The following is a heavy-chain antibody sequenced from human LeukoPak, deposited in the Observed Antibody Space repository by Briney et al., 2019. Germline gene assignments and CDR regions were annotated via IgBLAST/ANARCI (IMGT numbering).Heavy chain of an antibody. D-gene: IGHD3-22*01. CDR3: ARIGFYDSSGSSPDAFDI. Sequence: GESLKISCEGSGYSFTSYWIAWVRQMPGKGLEWMGIIYPGDSDTRYSPSFQGQVTISADKSISTAYLQWSSLKASDTAMYYCARIGFYDSSGSSPDAFDIWGQGTMVTVSS. J-gene: IGHJ3*02. V-gene: IGHV5-51*01. CDR1: GYSFTSYW. CDR2: IYPGDSDT.